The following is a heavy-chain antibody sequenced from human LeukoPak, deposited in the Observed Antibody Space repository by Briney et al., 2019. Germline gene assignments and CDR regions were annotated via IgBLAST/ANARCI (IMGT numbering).Heavy chain of an antibody. Sequence: GGSLRLSCAASGFTFSGSALHWVRQASGKGLERVGRIRSKANSYATAYAASVKGRFTISRDDSKSTAYLQMNSLKTEDTAVYYCTRPRPYYDILTGYYTETCFDYWGQGTLVTVSS. D-gene: IGHD3-9*01. V-gene: IGHV3-73*01. CDR2: IRSKANSYAT. CDR3: TRPRPYYDILTGYYTETCFDY. J-gene: IGHJ4*02. CDR1: GFTFSGSA.